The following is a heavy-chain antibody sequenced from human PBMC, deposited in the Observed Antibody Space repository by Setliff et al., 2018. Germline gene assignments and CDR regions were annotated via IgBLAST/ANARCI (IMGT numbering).Heavy chain of an antibody. CDR3: RLWFGETSRDY. Sequence: PGGSLRLSCAASGFVVSNNEMSWVRQAPEKGLEWVSVTYASGATNYADSVKGRFTISRDNSKNTLYLQMNSLRAEDTAVYHCRLWFGETSRDYWGQGTLVTVSS. D-gene: IGHD3-10*01. CDR2: TYASGAT. CDR1: GFVVSNNE. V-gene: IGHV3-53*01. J-gene: IGHJ4*02.